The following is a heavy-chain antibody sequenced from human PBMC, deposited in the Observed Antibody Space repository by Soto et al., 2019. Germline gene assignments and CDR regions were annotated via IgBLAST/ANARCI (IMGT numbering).Heavy chain of an antibody. CDR3: SRALYFYDTEEYLAS. Sequence: QVQLVESGGGVVQPGGSLRLSCAASGFSFNLYAMHWVRQAPGKGLEWVAVISSEGGNRFYADSVKGRFTISRSNSRNKLYLHMDKLRAEDTAVYYCSRALYFYDTEEYLASWGQGTLLTVSS. CDR2: ISSEGGNR. D-gene: IGHD3-22*01. J-gene: IGHJ4*02. V-gene: IGHV3-30-3*01. CDR1: GFSFNLYA.